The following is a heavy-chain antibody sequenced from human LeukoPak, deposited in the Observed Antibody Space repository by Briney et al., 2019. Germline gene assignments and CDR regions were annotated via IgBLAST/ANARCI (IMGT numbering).Heavy chain of an antibody. CDR1: GFTFSTYG. CDR2: IWNDGSNK. J-gene: IGHJ4*02. D-gene: IGHD2-15*01. CDR3: ARAVGPFDY. V-gene: IGHV3-33*01. Sequence: GRSLRLSCAASGFTFSTYGMHWVRQAPGKGLEWVSVIWNDGSNKYYADSVKGRFTISRDNFMNMLYLQMNSLRVEDTAVYYCARAVGPFDYWGQGTLVTVSS.